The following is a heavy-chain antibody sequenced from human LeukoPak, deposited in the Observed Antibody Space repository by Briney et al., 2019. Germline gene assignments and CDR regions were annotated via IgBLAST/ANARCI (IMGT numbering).Heavy chain of an antibody. CDR1: GGSFSGYY. CDR2: INHSGST. V-gene: IGHV4-34*01. D-gene: IGHD1-26*01. CDR3: ATRSTTGN. Sequence: QPSETLSLTCAVYGGSFSGYYWSWIRQPPGKGLEWIGEINHSGSTNYNPSLKSRVTISVDTSKNQFSLKLSSVTAADTAVYYCATRSTTGNWGQGTLVTVSS. J-gene: IGHJ4*02.